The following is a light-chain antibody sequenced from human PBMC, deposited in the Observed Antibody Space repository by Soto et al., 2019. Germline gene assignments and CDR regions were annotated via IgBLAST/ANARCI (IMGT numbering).Light chain of an antibody. CDR2: RNN. J-gene: IGLJ1*01. CDR3: AAWDDRLSAYV. CDR1: RSNVESNT. V-gene: IGLV1-47*01. Sequence: QSVLTQPPSASGTPGQRVTMSCSGSRSNVESNTVSWYQQLPGTAPKLLVYRNNQRPSGVPDRFSDSKSGTSAFLAISGLRSEDEADYYCAAWDDRLSAYVFGTGTKVTVL.